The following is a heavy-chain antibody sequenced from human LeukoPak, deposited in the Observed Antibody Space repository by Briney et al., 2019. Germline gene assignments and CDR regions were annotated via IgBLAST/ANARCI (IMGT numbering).Heavy chain of an antibody. CDR3: ANSARLGFSSSWYYFDS. CDR2: ISSSGSGGNT. Sequence: PGGSLRLSCAASGFTFSSYAMSWARQAPGKGLEWVSGISSSGSGGNTYYADFVKGRFTISRDSSKNTLFLQMNTLRAEDTAVYFCANSARLGFSSSWYYFDSWGQGTLVTVSS. J-gene: IGHJ4*02. D-gene: IGHD6-13*01. V-gene: IGHV3-23*01. CDR1: GFTFSSYA.